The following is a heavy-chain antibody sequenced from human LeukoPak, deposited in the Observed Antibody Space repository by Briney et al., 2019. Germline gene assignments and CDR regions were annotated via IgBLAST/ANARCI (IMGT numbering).Heavy chain of an antibody. D-gene: IGHD3/OR15-3a*01. J-gene: IGHJ6*02. CDR1: GDSVSSNSAA. CDR2: TYYRSKWYN. CDR3: ARGLRSSSGTRSYYYGMDV. Sequence: SQTLSLTCAISGDSVSSNSAAWNWIRQSPSRGLEWLGRTYYRSKWYNDYAVSVKSRITINSDTSKNQFSLQLNSVTPEDTAVYYCARGLRSSSGTRSYYYGMDVWGQGTTVTVSS. V-gene: IGHV6-1*01.